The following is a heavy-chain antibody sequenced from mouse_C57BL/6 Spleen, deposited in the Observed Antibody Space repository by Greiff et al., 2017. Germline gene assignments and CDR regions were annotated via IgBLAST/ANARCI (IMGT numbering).Heavy chain of an antibody. CDR1: GFNIKDYY. Sequence: VQLQQSGAELVKPGASVKLSCTASGFNIKDYYMPWVKQRTEQGLEWIGRIDPEDGEPKYAQKFQGKATITADTSSNASYLQLISLTSEYTAVYYCARESVITTVVAHWYFDVWGTGTTVTVSS. V-gene: IGHV14-2*01. J-gene: IGHJ1*03. CDR3: ARESVITTVVAHWYFDV. CDR2: IDPEDGEP. D-gene: IGHD1-1*01.